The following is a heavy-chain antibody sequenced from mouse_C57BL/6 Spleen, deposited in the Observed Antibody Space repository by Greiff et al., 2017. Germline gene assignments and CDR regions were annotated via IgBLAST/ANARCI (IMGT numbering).Heavy chain of an antibody. J-gene: IGHJ4*01. CDR3: AREGEMDY. CDR1: GFSLTSYG. CDR2: IWSGGRT. V-gene: IGHV2-2*01. Sequence: VQLQQSGPGLVQPSQSLSITCTVSGFSLTSYGVHWVRQSPGKGLEWLGVIWSGGRTDYNAAFISRLGISKDNSKSQVFFKMNSLQADDTAIYYCAREGEMDYWGQGTSVTVSS.